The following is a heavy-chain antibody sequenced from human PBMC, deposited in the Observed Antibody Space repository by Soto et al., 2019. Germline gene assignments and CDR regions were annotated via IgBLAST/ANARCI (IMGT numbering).Heavy chain of an antibody. V-gene: IGHV1-3*01. D-gene: IGHD7-27*01. CDR1: GYTFSSYA. CDR3: ARDTGDGTFDF. J-gene: IGHJ4*02. Sequence: ASVKVSCKASGYTFSSYAMHWVRQAPGQRLEWMGWINAGYGNTKSSQKFQDRVAISRDTSASTAYMELTSLRSEDTAVYYCARDTGDGTFDFWGQGTLVTVSS. CDR2: INAGYGNT.